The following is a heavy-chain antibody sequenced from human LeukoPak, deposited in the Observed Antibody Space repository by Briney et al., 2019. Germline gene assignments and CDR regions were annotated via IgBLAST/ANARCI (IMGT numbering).Heavy chain of an antibody. CDR3: ARDRLTGYYDSSGYSEYFYQ. CDR1: GFTFSSYA. CDR2: ISGSGGST. V-gene: IGHV3-23*01. D-gene: IGHD3-22*01. J-gene: IGHJ1*01. Sequence: GGSLRLSCAASGFTFSSYAMSWVRQAPGKGLEWVSGISGSGGSTYYADSVKGRFTISRDNSKNRLYLQMNSLRAEDTAVYYCARDRLTGYYDSSGYSEYFYQWGQGTLVTVSS.